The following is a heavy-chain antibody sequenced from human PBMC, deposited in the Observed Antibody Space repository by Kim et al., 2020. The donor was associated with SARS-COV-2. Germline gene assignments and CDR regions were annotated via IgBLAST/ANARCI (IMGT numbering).Heavy chain of an antibody. Sequence: YADSVKGRFTISRDNSKNTLYLQMNSLRAEDTAVYYCAKDLLAGASSIDYWGQGTLVTVSS. J-gene: IGHJ4*02. D-gene: IGHD6-19*01. CDR3: AKDLLAGASSIDY. V-gene: IGHV3-23*01.